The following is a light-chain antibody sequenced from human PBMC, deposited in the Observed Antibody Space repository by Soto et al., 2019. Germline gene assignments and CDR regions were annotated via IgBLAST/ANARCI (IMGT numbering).Light chain of an antibody. CDR3: SSYTRSSTLV. CDR2: DVS. J-gene: IGLJ2*01. CDR1: SSDVGGYNY. Sequence: QSVLTQPASVSGSPGQSITISCTGTSSDVGGYNYVSWYQQHPGNAPKLMIYDVSNRPSGVSNRFSGSKSGNTASLTISGLQAEDEADYYCSSYTRSSTLVVGGGTKLAVL. V-gene: IGLV2-14*01.